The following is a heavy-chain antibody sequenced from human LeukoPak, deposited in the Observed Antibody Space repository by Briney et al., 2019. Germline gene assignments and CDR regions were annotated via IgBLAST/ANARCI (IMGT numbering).Heavy chain of an antibody. Sequence: PSETLSLTCTVSGDSISSSTYYWGWIRQPPGKGLEWIGSIYYSGSAFYNPSLKSRVTISADTSKIQFSLKLSSVTAADTAVYYCARDTLAGPYRRYFDYWGQGTLVTVSS. CDR1: GDSISSSTYY. CDR3: ARDTLAGPYRRYFDY. V-gene: IGHV4-39*01. CDR2: IYYSGSA. J-gene: IGHJ4*02. D-gene: IGHD5-12*01.